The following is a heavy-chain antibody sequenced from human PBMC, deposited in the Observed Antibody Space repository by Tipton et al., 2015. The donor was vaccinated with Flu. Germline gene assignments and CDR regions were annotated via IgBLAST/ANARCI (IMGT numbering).Heavy chain of an antibody. Sequence: TLSLTCTVSGDSVNNSDYYWNWIRQEPGKGLEWIGHIDFSGSTHYNPSLKSRLTISIDTSKNQFSLRLNGVTGADTAVYYCAREGPYFYGMDVWGQGTTVTVSS. CDR3: AREGPYFYGMDV. CDR2: IDFSGST. CDR1: GDSVNNSDYY. V-gene: IGHV4-31*03. J-gene: IGHJ6*02.